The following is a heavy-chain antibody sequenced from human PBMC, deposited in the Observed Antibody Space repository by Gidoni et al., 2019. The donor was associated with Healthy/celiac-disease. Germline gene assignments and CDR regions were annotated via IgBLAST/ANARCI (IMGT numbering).Heavy chain of an antibody. V-gene: IGHV4-39*07. D-gene: IGHD6-13*01. J-gene: IGHJ5*02. Sequence: QLQLQESGPGLVKPSETLSRTCTVSGGSISSSSYYWGWIRQPPGKGLEGIGRIYYSGSTYYNPSLTSRVTISVDTSKNQFSLKLSSVTAADTAVYYCARDRSSYSSPGWFDPWGQGTLVTVSS. CDR3: ARDRSSYSSPGWFDP. CDR2: IYYSGST. CDR1: GGSISSSSYY.